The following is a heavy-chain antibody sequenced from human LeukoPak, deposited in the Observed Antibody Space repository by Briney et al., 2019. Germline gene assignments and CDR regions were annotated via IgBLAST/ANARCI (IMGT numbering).Heavy chain of an antibody. V-gene: IGHV4-39*01. CDR3: ARHPSSGSGRFALDY. D-gene: IGHD3-10*01. CDR2: IYYSGSA. Sequence: SETLSLTCTVSGGSISNDGYYWGWIRQPPGKVLEWIGSIYYSGSAYYNPSLKSRVTISVDTSKMQFSLELTSVTAADTAVYYCARHPSSGSGRFALDYWGQGALVTVSS. CDR1: GGSISNDGYY. J-gene: IGHJ4*02.